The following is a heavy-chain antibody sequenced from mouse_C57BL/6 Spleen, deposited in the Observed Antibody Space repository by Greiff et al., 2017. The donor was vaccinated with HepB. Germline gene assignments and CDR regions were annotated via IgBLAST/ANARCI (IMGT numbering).Heavy chain of an antibody. D-gene: IGHD1-1*01. CDR3: ARSGFTTVVPY. CDR1: GYTFTSYG. V-gene: IGHV1-81*01. Sequence: VQVVESGAELARPGASVKLSCKASGYTFTSYGISWVKQRTGQGLEWIGEIYPRSGNTYYNEKFKGKATLTADKSSSTAYMELRSLTSEDSAVYFCARSGFTTVVPYWGQGTTLTVSS. J-gene: IGHJ2*01. CDR2: IYPRSGNT.